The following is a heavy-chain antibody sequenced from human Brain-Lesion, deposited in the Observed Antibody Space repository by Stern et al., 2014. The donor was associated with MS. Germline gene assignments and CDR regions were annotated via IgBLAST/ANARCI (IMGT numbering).Heavy chain of an antibody. J-gene: IGHJ4*02. Sequence: QVQLQESGPGLVKPSATLSLTCTVSGGSISSSTYYWAWLRPPPGKGLEWIGNIYYSGFTYYNPAPKSRAIISVDMSKSQFSLKLSSVTAADTAIYYCARHDSVPRPSQLYSARDRGPGYFDYWGQGTLVTVSS. V-gene: IGHV4-39*01. CDR1: GGSISSSTYY. CDR2: IYYSGFT. D-gene: IGHD1-26*01. CDR3: ARHDSVPRPSQLYSARDRGPGYFDY.